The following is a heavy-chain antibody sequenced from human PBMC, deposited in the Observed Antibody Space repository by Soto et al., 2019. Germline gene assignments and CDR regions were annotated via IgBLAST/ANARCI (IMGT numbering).Heavy chain of an antibody. CDR2: IYYSGTT. V-gene: IGHV4-59*01. Sequence: PSETLSLTCTVSGGSISSYYWSWIRQPPGKGLEWIGYIYYSGTTNYNPSLKSRVTISVDTSKSQFSLKLSSVTAADTAVYYCARASRPHMYYYYGMDVWGQGTTVTVSS. CDR3: ARASRPHMYYYYGMDV. J-gene: IGHJ6*02. D-gene: IGHD2-21*01. CDR1: GGSISSYY.